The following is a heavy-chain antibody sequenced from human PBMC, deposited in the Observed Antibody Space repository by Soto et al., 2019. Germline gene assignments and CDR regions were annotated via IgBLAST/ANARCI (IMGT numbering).Heavy chain of an antibody. CDR2: IIPIFGTA. D-gene: IGHD1-26*01. Sequence: GASVKVSCKASGGTFSSYAISWVRQAPGQGLEWMGGIIPIFGTADYAQKFQGRVTITADESTSTAYMELSSLRSEDTAVYYCAREGGSYGYYYYYGMDVWGQGTTVTVSS. CDR3: AREGGSYGYYYYYGMDV. J-gene: IGHJ6*02. V-gene: IGHV1-69*13. CDR1: GGTFSSYA.